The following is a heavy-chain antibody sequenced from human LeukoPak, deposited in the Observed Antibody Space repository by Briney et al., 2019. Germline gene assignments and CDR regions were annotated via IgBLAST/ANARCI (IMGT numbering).Heavy chain of an antibody. V-gene: IGHV4-31*03. CDR1: GGSISSGGYY. CDR2: IYYSGST. J-gene: IGHJ5*02. CDR3: ARTLQPQNWFDP. Sequence: SQTLSLTCTVSGGSISSGGYYWSWIRQHPGKDLEWIGYIYYSGSTYYNPSLKSRVTISVDTSKNQFSLKLSSVTAADTAVYYCARTLQPQNWFDPWGQGTLVTVSS.